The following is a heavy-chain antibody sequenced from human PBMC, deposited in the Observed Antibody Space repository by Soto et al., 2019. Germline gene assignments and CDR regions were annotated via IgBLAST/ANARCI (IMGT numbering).Heavy chain of an antibody. CDR2: IKTKSEGGPT. V-gene: IGHV3-15*07. CDR3: TTGSVEGV. CDR1: GLPISNAW. J-gene: IGHJ6*02. Sequence: EVQLVESGGGFIQPGGSLRLSCAASGLPISNAWMNWVRQAPGKGLEWVGHIKTKSEGGPTDYAAAVKGRFTVSRDDSKNTLYLQMNSLKTEDTAVYYCTTGSVEGVWGQGTTVTVSS.